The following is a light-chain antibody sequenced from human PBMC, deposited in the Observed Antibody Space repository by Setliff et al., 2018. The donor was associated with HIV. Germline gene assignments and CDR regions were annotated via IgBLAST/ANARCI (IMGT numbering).Light chain of an antibody. CDR3: QTWDTGIH. V-gene: IGLV4-69*01. CDR2: LYSDGSH. Sequence: QLVLTQSPSASAPLGASVKLTCTLNSGHISYTIAWHQQQPEKGPRFLMKLYSDGSHRKGDGVPDRFSGSSSGAERYLTISSLQSEDEADYYCQTWDTGIHFGGGTKVTVL. J-gene: IGLJ2*01. CDR1: SGHISYT.